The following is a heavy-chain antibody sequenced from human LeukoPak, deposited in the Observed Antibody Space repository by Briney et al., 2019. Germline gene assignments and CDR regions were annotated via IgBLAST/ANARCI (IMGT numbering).Heavy chain of an antibody. CDR1: GFTVSSNY. V-gene: IGHV3-66*01. CDR2: IYSGGST. CDR3: ARVRDSSGYFEYYYYYYGMDV. J-gene: IGHJ6*02. D-gene: IGHD3-22*01. Sequence: QSGGSLRLSCAASGFTVSSNYMSWVRQAPGKGLEWFSVIYSGGSTYYADSVKGRFTISRDNSKNTLYLQMNSLRAEDTAVYYCARVRDSSGYFEYYYYYYGMDVWGQGTTVTVSS.